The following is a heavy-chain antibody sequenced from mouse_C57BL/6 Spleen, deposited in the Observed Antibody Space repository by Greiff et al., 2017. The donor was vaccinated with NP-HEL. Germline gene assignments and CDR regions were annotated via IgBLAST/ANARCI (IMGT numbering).Heavy chain of an antibody. V-gene: IGHV5-16*01. CDR3: ARALIYYSAFDY. CDR2: INYDGSST. Sequence: EVQLQESEGGLLQPGSSMKLSCTASGFTFSDYYMAWVRQVPEKGLEWVANINYDGSSTYYLDSLKSRFIISRDNAKNILYLQMSSLKSEDTATYYCARALIYYSAFDYWGQGTTLTVSS. J-gene: IGHJ2*01. CDR1: GFTFSDYY. D-gene: IGHD2-12*01.